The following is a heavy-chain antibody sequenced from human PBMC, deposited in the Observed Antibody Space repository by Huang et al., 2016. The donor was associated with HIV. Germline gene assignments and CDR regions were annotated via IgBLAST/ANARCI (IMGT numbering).Heavy chain of an antibody. CDR2: IIPICATA. CDR1: GGTLSNHS. D-gene: IGHD4-17*01. CDR3: ARVHGDYEDYFFDY. Sequence: QVQLVQSGAEVVKPGSSVKVSCKASGGTLSNHSISWVRQAPGQGLEWMGGIIPICATANDARIFQGRVTITADEATSTVYLELTSLRSDDTAVYYCARVHGDYEDYFFDYWAREPWSSSPQ. V-gene: IGHV1-69*13. J-gene: IGHJ4*02.